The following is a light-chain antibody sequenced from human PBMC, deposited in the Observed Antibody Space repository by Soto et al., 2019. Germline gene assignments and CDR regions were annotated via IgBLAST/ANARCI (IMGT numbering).Light chain of an antibody. CDR3: QQYNSYWT. CDR1: QSISSW. CDR2: DAS. J-gene: IGKJ1*01. Sequence: DIQMTQSPSTLSASVGYRFTITCRASQSISSWLSWYQQKPGKAPKLLIYDASSLESGVPSRFSGSGSGTEFTLTISSLQPDDLATYYCQQYNSYWTFGQGTTGDIK. V-gene: IGKV1-5*01.